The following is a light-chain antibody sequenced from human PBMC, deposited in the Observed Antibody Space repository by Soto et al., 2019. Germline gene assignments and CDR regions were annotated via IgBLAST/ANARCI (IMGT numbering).Light chain of an antibody. CDR3: QQYNNWPPWT. Sequence: EIVMTQSPATLYVSPGERATLSCRASQSVRSNFAWYQQKPGQAPRLLIFGASTRASGIPARFSGSGSGTEFTLTISSLQSEDFALYYCQQYNNWPPWTFGQGTKVEIK. V-gene: IGKV3-15*01. J-gene: IGKJ1*01. CDR2: GAS. CDR1: QSVRSN.